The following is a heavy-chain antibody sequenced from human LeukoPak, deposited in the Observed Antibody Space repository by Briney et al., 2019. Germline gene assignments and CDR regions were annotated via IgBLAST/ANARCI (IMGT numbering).Heavy chain of an antibody. CDR3: TKELHVAVAVADYYYFYRDV. CDR1: GFAFSTFA. V-gene: IGHV3-23*01. Sequence: PGGSLRLSCAASGFAFSTFAMGWVRQSPRKGLEWLSTINGGGNTTFYTDSVKGRFTISRDNSKNTLYLHMDSLRPDDTAIYYCTKELHVAVAVADYYYFYRDVWGRGTAVSVSS. D-gene: IGHD6-19*01. J-gene: IGHJ6*03. CDR2: INGGGNTT.